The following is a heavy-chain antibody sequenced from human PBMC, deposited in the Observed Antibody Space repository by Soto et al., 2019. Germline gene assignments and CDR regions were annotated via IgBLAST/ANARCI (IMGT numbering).Heavy chain of an antibody. CDR2: IYYSGTI. Sequence: SETLSLTCTVSGGSVRSGDCYWSRIRQPPGKGLEWIGNIYYSGTIDYSPSLKSRVTISVDASKNQFSLKLSSVTAADTAVYYCARHLAVSGTFNWFDPWGQGTLGTVSS. V-gene: IGHV4-61*08. J-gene: IGHJ5*02. CDR1: GGSVRSGDCY. CDR3: ARHLAVSGTFNWFDP. D-gene: IGHD6-13*01.